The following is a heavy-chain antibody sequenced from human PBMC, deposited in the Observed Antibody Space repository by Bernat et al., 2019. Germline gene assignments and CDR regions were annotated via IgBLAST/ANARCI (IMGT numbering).Heavy chain of an antibody. Sequence: QVQLRQWGAGLLKPSETLSLTCGVFGGSFSDVYWSWIRQPPGKGLEWIGVINHNGETYYNPSLETRVTISVDTSKSQFSLRLTSVTAADTAVYYCARGKRWGSSFDPWGQGTLVTISS. J-gene: IGHJ5*02. CDR2: INHNGET. D-gene: IGHD3-16*01. CDR3: ARGKRWGSSFDP. CDR1: GGSFSDVY. V-gene: IGHV4-34*01.